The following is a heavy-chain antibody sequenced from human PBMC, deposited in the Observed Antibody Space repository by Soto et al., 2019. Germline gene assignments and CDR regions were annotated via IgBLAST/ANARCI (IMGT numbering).Heavy chain of an antibody. CDR3: ARGNKGPGHYGPGSQGWYGP. V-gene: IGHV1-69*06. CDR2: IIPVTETP. CDR1: GGTFISHA. D-gene: IGHD3-10*01. Sequence: QVQLVQSGAEVKKPGSSVRVSCKASGGTFISHAINWLRQAPGQGLEWMGVIIPVTETPNNAEKFQGRVTITADKATTTVYMELSSLTFDDTAVYFCARGNKGPGHYGPGSQGWYGPWGQGTLVTVSS. J-gene: IGHJ5*02.